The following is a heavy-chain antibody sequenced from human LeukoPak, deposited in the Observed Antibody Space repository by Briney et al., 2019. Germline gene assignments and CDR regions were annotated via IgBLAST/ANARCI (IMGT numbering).Heavy chain of an antibody. CDR1: GFTFSTYT. D-gene: IGHD3-10*01. CDR3: LKDFGRNLGGPGY. CDR2: IGGDGGGT. V-gene: IGHV3-23*01. J-gene: IGHJ4*02. Sequence: GGSLRLSCIASGFTFSTYTMAWVRQAQGGGLEWVSAIGGDGGGTFYADSVKGRFAISRDNSKSTLYLQMDSLRAEDTAVYYCLKDFGRNLGGPGYWGRGTLVTVSA.